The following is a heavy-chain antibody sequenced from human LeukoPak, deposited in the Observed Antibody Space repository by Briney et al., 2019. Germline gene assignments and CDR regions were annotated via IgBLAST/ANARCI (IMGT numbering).Heavy chain of an antibody. CDR2: ISDSGDTT. V-gene: IGHV3-23*01. Sequence: GGSLRLSCAASGFTFSSYVMSWVRQAPGKGLEWVSAISDSGDTTSYADSVKGRFAISRDNSKNTLFLQMNSLRAEDTAIYYCAKGVSGYYYFDYWGQGTLVTVSS. D-gene: IGHD3-22*01. CDR1: GFTFSSYV. J-gene: IGHJ4*02. CDR3: AKGVSGYYYFDY.